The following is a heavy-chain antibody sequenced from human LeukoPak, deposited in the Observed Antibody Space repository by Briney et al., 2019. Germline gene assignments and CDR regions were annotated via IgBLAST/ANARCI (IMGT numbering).Heavy chain of an antibody. CDR1: GFTFSSYG. D-gene: IGHD3-22*01. Sequence: GRSLRLSCAASGFTFSSYGMHWVRQAPGKGLEWVAVIWYDGSNKYYADSVKGRLTISRDNSKNTLYLQMNSLRAEDTAVYYCAKDLSFAYYDSSGPLFQHWGQGTLVTVSS. J-gene: IGHJ1*01. CDR3: AKDLSFAYYDSSGPLFQH. V-gene: IGHV3-33*06. CDR2: IWYDGSNK.